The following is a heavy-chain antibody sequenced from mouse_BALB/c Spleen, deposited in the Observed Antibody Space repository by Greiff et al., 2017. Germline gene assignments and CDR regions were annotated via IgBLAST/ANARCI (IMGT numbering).Heavy chain of an antibody. CDR2: IWGDGST. V-gene: IGHV2-6-7*01. CDR3: ARGVDAYYYAMDY. Sequence: VKLMESGPGLVAPSQSLSITCTVSGFSLTGYGVNWVRQPPGKGLEWLGMIWGDGSTDYNSALKSRLSISKDNSKSQVFLKMNSLQTDDTARYYCARGVDAYYYAMDYWGQGTSVTVSS. CDR1: GFSLTGYG. J-gene: IGHJ4*01.